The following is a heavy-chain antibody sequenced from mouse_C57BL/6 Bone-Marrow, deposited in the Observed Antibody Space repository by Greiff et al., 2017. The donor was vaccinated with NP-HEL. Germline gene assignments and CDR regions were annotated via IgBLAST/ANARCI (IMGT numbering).Heavy chain of an antibody. Sequence: EVMLVESGGDLVKPGGSLKLSCAASGFTFSSYAMSWVRQTPEKRLEWVATISDGGSYTYYPDNVKGRFTISRDNAKNNLYLQMSHLKSEDTAMYYCARSMFDYWGQGTTLTVSS. CDR2: ISDGGSYT. CDR3: ARSMFDY. J-gene: IGHJ2*01. CDR1: GFTFSSYA. V-gene: IGHV5-4*03. D-gene: IGHD2-3*01.